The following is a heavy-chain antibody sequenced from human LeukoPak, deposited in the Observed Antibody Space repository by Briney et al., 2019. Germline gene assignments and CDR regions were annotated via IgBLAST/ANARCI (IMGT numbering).Heavy chain of an antibody. CDR1: GFTFNDYA. J-gene: IGHJ3*02. CDR2: ISWNSGSI. Sequence: GGSLRLSCAASGFTFNDYAMHWVRQAPGKGLEWVSGISWNSGSIGYADSVKGRFTISRDNAKNSLYLQMNSLRAEDMALYYCAKDLWQQLDAFDIWGQGTMVTVSS. D-gene: IGHD6-13*01. CDR3: AKDLWQQLDAFDI. V-gene: IGHV3-9*03.